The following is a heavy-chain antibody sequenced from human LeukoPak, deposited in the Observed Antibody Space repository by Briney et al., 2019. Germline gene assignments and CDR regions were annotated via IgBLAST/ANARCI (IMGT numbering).Heavy chain of an antibody. Sequence: GVSLRLSCAASGFTFSTYAMHWVRQAPGKGLEWVAVISYDGSYEYYADSVKGRFSISRDNSRNTLFLQMNSLRAEDTAVYYCASPYSGTHSYFDYWGQGTLVTVSS. D-gene: IGHD1-26*01. CDR2: ISYDGSYE. CDR3: ASPYSGTHSYFDY. CDR1: GFTFSTYA. J-gene: IGHJ4*02. V-gene: IGHV3-30*04.